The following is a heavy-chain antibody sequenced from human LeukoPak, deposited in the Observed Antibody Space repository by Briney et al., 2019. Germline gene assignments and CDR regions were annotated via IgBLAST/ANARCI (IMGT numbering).Heavy chain of an antibody. D-gene: IGHD1-26*01. Sequence: PSETLSLTCTVSGGSISSGDYYWSWIRQPPGKGLEWIGYIYYSGSTYYNPSLKSRVTISVDTSKNQFSRKLTSVTAADTAVYYCAREPTGSYSFDFWGQGTLVTVSS. V-gene: IGHV4-30-4*01. J-gene: IGHJ4*02. CDR3: AREPTGSYSFDF. CDR2: IYYSGST. CDR1: GGSISSGDYY.